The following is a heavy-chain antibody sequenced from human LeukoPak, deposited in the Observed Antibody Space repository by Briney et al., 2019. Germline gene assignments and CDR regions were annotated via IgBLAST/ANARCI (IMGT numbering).Heavy chain of an antibody. CDR1: GFTFSTYA. CDR2: ISYDGSNK. D-gene: IGHD6-19*01. V-gene: IGHV3-30*04. Sequence: GGSLRLSCAASGFTFSTYAIHWVRQAPGKGLEWVAVISYDGSNKYYADSVKGRFTISRDNSKNTLYLQMNSLRAEDTAVYYCARSSLAVAGLDYWGQGTLVTVSS. J-gene: IGHJ4*02. CDR3: ARSSLAVAGLDY.